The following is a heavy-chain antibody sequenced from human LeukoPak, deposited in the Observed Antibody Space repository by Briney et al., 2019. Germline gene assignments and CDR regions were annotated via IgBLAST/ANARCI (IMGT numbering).Heavy chain of an antibody. CDR2: LQFDGSSK. D-gene: IGHD3-10*01. V-gene: IGHV3-30*02. Sequence: GGSLRLYCAASGFTFSGYVLHWVRQAPGKGLGWVAFLQFDGSSKYYVDSVKGRFTVSRDNPKNTLYLQMNSLRTEDTAVYFCAKTGKRGEYYFDYWGQGALVTVSS. CDR3: AKTGKRGEYYFDY. J-gene: IGHJ4*02. CDR1: GFTFSGYV.